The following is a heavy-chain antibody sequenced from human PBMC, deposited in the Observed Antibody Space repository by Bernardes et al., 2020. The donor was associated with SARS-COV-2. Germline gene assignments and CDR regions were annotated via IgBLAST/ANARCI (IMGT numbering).Heavy chain of an antibody. V-gene: IGHV4-59*08. Sequence: ETLSLTCTVSRGSINSYYWSWIRQPPGKGLEWIGNIYFSGSTNYNPSFMSRVTISVDTSKNQLSLRLSSVTAADTAVYYCARLGFCSGGDCYSPYYYYGMDVWGQGTTVTVSS. CDR2: IYFSGST. D-gene: IGHD2-15*01. CDR1: RGSINSYY. CDR3: ARLGFCSGGDCYSPYYYYGMDV. J-gene: IGHJ6*02.